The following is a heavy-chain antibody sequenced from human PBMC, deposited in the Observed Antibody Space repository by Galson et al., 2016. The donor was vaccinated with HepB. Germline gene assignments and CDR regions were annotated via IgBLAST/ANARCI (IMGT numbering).Heavy chain of an antibody. CDR3: ARDSSAVVLGPPTRGLDV. CDR2: IFYSGGT. CDR1: GGSISTGNYY. V-gene: IGHV4-30-4*01. J-gene: IGHJ6*02. D-gene: IGHD1-26*01. Sequence: TLSLTCTVSGGSISTGNYYWSWIRQPPGKGLEWIGFIFYSGGTYYNPSLESRVSISIDTSKNHFSLKLSSLTAADTAVYYCARDSSAVVLGPPTRGLDVWGQGTTVTVSS.